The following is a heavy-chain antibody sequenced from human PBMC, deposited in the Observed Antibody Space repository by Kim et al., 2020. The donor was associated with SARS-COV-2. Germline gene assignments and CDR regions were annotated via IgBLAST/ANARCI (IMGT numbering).Heavy chain of an antibody. D-gene: IGHD3-10*01. CDR3: AKDLELYYYGSGSYFVDYYYYGMDV. V-gene: IGHV3-23*01. CDR2: ISGSGGST. J-gene: IGHJ6*02. Sequence: GGSLRLSCAASGFTFSSYAMSWVRQAPGKGLEWVSAISGSGGSTYYADSVKGRFTISRDNSKNTLYLQMNSLRAEDTAVYYCAKDLELYYYGSGSYFVDYYYYGMDVWGQGTTVTVSS. CDR1: GFTFSSYA.